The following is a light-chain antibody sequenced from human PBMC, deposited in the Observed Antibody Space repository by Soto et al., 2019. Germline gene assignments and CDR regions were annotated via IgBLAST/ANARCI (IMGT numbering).Light chain of an antibody. J-gene: IGKJ1*01. Sequence: DIHLTQSPSTLSASVGDRVTITCRASQSISSWLAWYQQKPGKAPKLPIYKASTLESGVPSRFSGSGSGTEFTLTTSSLQPDDFATYYCQHWVDYMWTFGQGTKVEIK. V-gene: IGKV1-5*03. CDR1: QSISSW. CDR2: KAS. CDR3: QHWVDYMWT.